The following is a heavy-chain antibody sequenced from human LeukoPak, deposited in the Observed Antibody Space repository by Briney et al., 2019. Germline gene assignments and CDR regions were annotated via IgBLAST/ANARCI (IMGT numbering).Heavy chain of an antibody. CDR2: LYYSGST. D-gene: IGHD1-26*01. V-gene: IGHV4-59*08. J-gene: IGHJ4*02. CDR1: GGSISSYY. Sequence: SETLSLTCTVSGGSISSYYWSWIRQPPGKGLEWIGYLYYSGSTNYNPSLTSRLTISVDTSKNQFSLRLSSVTAADTAVYYCARHGALYYFDSWGQGTLVTVSS. CDR3: ARHGALYYFDS.